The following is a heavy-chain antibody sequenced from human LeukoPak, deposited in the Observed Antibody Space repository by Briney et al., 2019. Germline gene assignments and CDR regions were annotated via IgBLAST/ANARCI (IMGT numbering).Heavy chain of an antibody. V-gene: IGHV1-8*01. CDR2: MNPNSGNT. Sequence: ASVKVSCKASGYTFISYDINWVRQATGQGLEWMGWMNPNSGNTGYAQKFQGRVTMTRNTSISTAYMELSSLRSEDTAVYYCARGRDARAISYYYYYMDVWGKGTTVTVSS. CDR1: GYTFISYD. D-gene: IGHD2-2*01. CDR3: ARGRDARAISYYYYYMDV. J-gene: IGHJ6*03.